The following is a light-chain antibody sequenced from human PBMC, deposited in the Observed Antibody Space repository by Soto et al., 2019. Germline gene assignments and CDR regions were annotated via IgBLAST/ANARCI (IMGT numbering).Light chain of an antibody. CDR3: QQYNSYPRLT. CDR2: DAS. V-gene: IGKV1-5*01. J-gene: IGKJ4*01. Sequence: DIQMTQSPSTLSASVGDRVTITCRASQSISSWLAWYQQKPGKAPKLLIYDASSLESGVPSRFSGNGSGTEFTLTISSLQPDDFATNYCQQYNSYPRLTFGGGTKVEIK. CDR1: QSISSW.